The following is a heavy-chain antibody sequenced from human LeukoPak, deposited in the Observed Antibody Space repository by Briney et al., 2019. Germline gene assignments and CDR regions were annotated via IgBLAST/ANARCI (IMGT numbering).Heavy chain of an antibody. CDR2: IYYSGST. J-gene: IGHJ5*02. D-gene: IGHD3-10*01. CDR1: GGSISSYY. CDR3: ARQTAIWFGEGDWFDP. Sequence: PSETLSLTRTVSGGSISSYYWSWIRQPPGKGLEWIGYIYYSGSTNYNPSLKSRVTISVDTSKNQFSLKLSSVTAADTAVYYCARQTAIWFGEGDWFDPWGQGTLVTVSS. V-gene: IGHV4-59*08.